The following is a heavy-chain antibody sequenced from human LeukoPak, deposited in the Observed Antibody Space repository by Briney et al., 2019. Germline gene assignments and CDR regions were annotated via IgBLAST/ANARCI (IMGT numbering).Heavy chain of an antibody. V-gene: IGHV3-30*18. J-gene: IGHJ3*02. Sequence: GGSLRLSCAASGFTFSNHGIHWVRQAPGKGLEWVALISFDGSNKYYADSVKGRFTISRDNSKNTLYLQMNSLRAEDTAVYYCAKEMDYYDSSGYGMDAFDIWGQGTMVTVSS. CDR3: AKEMDYYDSSGYGMDAFDI. CDR1: GFTFSNHG. CDR2: ISFDGSNK. D-gene: IGHD3-22*01.